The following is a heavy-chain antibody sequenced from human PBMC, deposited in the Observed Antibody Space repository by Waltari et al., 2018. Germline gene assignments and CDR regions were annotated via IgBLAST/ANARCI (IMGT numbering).Heavy chain of an antibody. D-gene: IGHD3-10*01. CDR1: GGPISSHY. CDR2: IYYSGST. CDR3: ARSGVRGLLGYYYYYMDV. J-gene: IGHJ6*03. Sequence: QVQLQESGPGLVKPSETLSLTCTVSGGPISSHYWSWIRQPPGKGLEWIGYIYYSGSTNYNPSLKSRVTISVDTSKNQFSLKLSSVTAADTAVYYCARSGVRGLLGYYYYYMDVWGKGTTVTVSS. V-gene: IGHV4-59*11.